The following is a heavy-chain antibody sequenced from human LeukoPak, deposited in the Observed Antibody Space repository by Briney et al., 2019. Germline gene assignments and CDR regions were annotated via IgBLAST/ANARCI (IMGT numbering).Heavy chain of an antibody. CDR2: ISSSSSYT. CDR1: GFTFSDYY. D-gene: IGHD6-6*01. J-gene: IGHJ6*02. V-gene: IGHV3-11*03. CDR3: ARSAARLRYYYAMDV. Sequence: PGGSLRLSCAASGFTFSDYYMSWIRQAPGKGLEWVSYISSSSSYTNYADSVKGRFTISRHNSKNTLYLQMSSLRAEDTAVYFCARSAARLRYYYAMDVWGQGTTVTVCS.